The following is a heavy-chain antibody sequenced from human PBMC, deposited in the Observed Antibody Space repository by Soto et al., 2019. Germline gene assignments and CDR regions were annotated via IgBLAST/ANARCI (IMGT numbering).Heavy chain of an antibody. D-gene: IGHD3-22*01. CDR2: ISYDGSNK. CDR3: ARDWYYYDSSGYRTQSAPYYYYGMDV. V-gene: IGHV3-30-3*01. Sequence: GGSLRLSCAASGFTFSSYAMHWVRQAPGKGLEWVAVISYDGSNKYYADSVKGRFTISRDNSKNTLYLQMNSLRAEDTAVYYCARDWYYYDSSGYRTQSAPYYYYGMDVWGQGTTVTVSS. J-gene: IGHJ6*02. CDR1: GFTFSSYA.